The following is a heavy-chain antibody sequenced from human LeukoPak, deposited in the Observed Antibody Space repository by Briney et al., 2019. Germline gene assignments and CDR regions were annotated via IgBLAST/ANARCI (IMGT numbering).Heavy chain of an antibody. J-gene: IGHJ4*02. Sequence: SVKVSCKASGGTFSSYAISWVRQAPGRGLEWMGRIIPILGIANYAQKFQGRVTITADKSTSTAYMELSSLRSEDTAVYYCARDNRIAYGGPPFDYWGQGTLVTVSS. V-gene: IGHV1-69*04. D-gene: IGHD4-17*01. CDR3: ARDNRIAYGGPPFDY. CDR2: IIPILGIA. CDR1: GGTFSSYA.